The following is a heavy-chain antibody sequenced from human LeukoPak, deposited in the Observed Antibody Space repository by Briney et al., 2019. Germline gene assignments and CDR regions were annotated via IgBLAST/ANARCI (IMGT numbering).Heavy chain of an antibody. D-gene: IGHD1-26*01. CDR2: INHSGST. CDR1: GGSFSGYY. J-gene: IGHJ4*02. CDR3: ARVHSGSYYIGY. Sequence: PSETLSLTCAVYGGSFSGYYWSWIRQPPGKGLEWIGEINHSGSTNYNPSLKSRVTISVDTSKNQFSLKLSSVTAADTAMYYCARVHSGSYYIGYWGQGTLVTVSS. V-gene: IGHV4-34*01.